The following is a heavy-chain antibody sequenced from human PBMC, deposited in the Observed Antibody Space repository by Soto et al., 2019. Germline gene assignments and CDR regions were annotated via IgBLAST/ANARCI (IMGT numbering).Heavy chain of an antibody. CDR1: GGSISSYY. Sequence: PSETLSLTCTVSGGSISSYYWSWIRQPPGKGLEWIGYIYYSGSTNYNPSLKSRVTISVDTSKNQFSLKLSSVTAADTAVYHCEPTVTNEFHYYYGMDVWGQGTTVTVSS. CDR2: IYYSGST. CDR3: EPTVTNEFHYYYGMDV. J-gene: IGHJ6*02. V-gene: IGHV4-59*01. D-gene: IGHD4-17*01.